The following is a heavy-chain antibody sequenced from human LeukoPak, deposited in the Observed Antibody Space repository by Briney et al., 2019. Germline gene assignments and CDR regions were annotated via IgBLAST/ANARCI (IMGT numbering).Heavy chain of an antibody. D-gene: IGHD6-6*01. CDR1: GGTFSSYA. V-gene: IGHV1-69*06. CDR2: IIPIFGTA. Sequence: ASVKVSCKASGGTFSSYAISWVRQAPGQGLEWMGRIIPIFGTANYAQKFQGRVTITADTSTDTAYMELSSLRSEDTAVYYCATGSSSPPLCWFDPWGQGTLVTVSS. J-gene: IGHJ5*02. CDR3: ATGSSSPPLCWFDP.